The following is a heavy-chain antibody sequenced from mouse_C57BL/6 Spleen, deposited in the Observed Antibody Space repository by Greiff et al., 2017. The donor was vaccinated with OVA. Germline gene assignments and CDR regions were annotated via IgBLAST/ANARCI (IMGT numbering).Heavy chain of an antibody. CDR2: IDPEGGDT. Sequence: EVQLQQSGAELVRPGASVKLSCTASGFNIKDYYMHWVKQRPEQGLEWIGRIDPEGGDTEYAPKFQGKATMTADTSSNTAYLQLSSLTSEDTAVYYCTTSRYGYDGAWFAYWGQGTLVTVSA. J-gene: IGHJ3*01. CDR1: GFNIKDYY. D-gene: IGHD2-2*01. CDR3: TTSRYGYDGAWFAY. V-gene: IGHV14-1*01.